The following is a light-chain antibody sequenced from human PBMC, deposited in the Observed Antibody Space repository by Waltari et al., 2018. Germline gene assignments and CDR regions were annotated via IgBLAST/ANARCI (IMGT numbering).Light chain of an antibody. CDR3: LQYDTSPKT. Sequence: EIALTQSPGTPSSSPGDRATLPGRARHSFSSDYLACYQQRPGQAPRLLISGTSSRATGIPDRFSGSGSGTDFTLTIGRLEPEDFAVYYCLQYDTSPKTFGQGTKVDI. V-gene: IGKV3-20*01. J-gene: IGKJ1*01. CDR1: HSFSSDY. CDR2: GTS.